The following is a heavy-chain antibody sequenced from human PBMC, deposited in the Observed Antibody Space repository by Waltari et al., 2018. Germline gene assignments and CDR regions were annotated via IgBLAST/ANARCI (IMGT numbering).Heavy chain of an antibody. D-gene: IGHD2-2*01. CDR3: AREADIVVVPTDYYGMDV. CDR1: GFTFSSYG. J-gene: IGHJ6*02. V-gene: IGHV3-33*01. Sequence: QVQLVESGGGVVQPGRSLRLSCAASGFTFSSYGMHWVRQAPGKGLEWVAVIWYDGSNKYYADSVKGRFTISRDNSKNTLYLQMNSLRAEDTAVYYCAREADIVVVPTDYYGMDVWGQGTTVTVSS. CDR2: IWYDGSNK.